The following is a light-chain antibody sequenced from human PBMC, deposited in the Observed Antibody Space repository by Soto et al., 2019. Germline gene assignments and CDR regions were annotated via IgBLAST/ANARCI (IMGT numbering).Light chain of an antibody. CDR3: SSFAGGGNPVL. V-gene: IGLV2-8*01. Sequence: QSALTQPPSASGSLGQSVTISCTGTSSDVGGYNYVSWHQQHPGKAPKLMIYEVTKRPSAVPDRFSGSKSGNTASLTVSGLQAEDEADYYCSSFAGGGNPVLFGGGTKLTVL. CDR2: EVT. J-gene: IGLJ2*01. CDR1: SSDVGGYNY.